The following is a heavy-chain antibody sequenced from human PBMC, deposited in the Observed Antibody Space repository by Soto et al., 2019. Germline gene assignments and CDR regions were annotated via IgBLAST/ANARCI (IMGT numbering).Heavy chain of an antibody. CDR2: IYHSGST. J-gene: IGHJ6*02. Sequence: PSETLSLTCAVSGGSISSGGYSWSWIRQPPGKGLEWIGYIYHSGSTYYNPSLKSRVTISVDRSKNQFSLKLSSVTAADTAVYYCAMRRKYYYGSGSDPRYYYYYGMDVWGQGTTVTVSS. V-gene: IGHV4-30-2*01. CDR1: GGSISSGGYS. CDR3: AMRRKYYYGSGSDPRYYYYYGMDV. D-gene: IGHD3-10*01.